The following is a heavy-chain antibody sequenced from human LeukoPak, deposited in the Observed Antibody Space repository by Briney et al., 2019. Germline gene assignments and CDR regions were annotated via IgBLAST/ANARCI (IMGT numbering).Heavy chain of an antibody. Sequence: ASVKVSCKASGYTFITYAMNWVRQAPGQGLEWMGWINTNTGNPTYAQGFTGRFVFSLDTSVSTAYLQISTLKAEDTALYYCARSFSSGFGELLSGFDDWGQGTLVTVSS. CDR3: ARSFSSGFGELLSGFDD. D-gene: IGHD3-10*01. V-gene: IGHV7-4-1*02. CDR2: INTNTGNP. CDR1: GYTFITYA. J-gene: IGHJ4*02.